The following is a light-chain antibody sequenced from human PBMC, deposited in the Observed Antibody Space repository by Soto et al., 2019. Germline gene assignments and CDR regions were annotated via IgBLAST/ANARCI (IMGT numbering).Light chain of an antibody. V-gene: IGKV1-39*01. CDR3: QQSYRTPLT. Sequence: DIQMTQSPSSLSASVGDRVTIICRASQSISSYLNWYQQKPGKAPKLLIYAASSLQSGVPSRFSGSGSGTDFTLTISSLQPEDFATYYCQQSYRTPLTFGGGTKVEIK. CDR2: AAS. J-gene: IGKJ4*01. CDR1: QSISSY.